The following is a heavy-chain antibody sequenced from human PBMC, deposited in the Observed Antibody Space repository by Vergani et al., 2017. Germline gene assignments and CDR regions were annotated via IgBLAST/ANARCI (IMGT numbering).Heavy chain of an antibody. J-gene: IGHJ4*02. CDR3: ARARCIETCYMSNWLGF. D-gene: IGHD3-9*01. V-gene: IGHV3-74*03. CDR1: GFSFNSYW. Sequence: DVHLAESGGGFFQPGGSLRLSCSASGFSFNSYWMHWVRQVPGKGLLWVSRIKSDGSITAYADSVKGRFTISRDNAQNTLYLQMNSLRVEDTGVYYCARARCIETCYMSNWLGFWGQGTLVTVSS. CDR2: IKSDGSIT.